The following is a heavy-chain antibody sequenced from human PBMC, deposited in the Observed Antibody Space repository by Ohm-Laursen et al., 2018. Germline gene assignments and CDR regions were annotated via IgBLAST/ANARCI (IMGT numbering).Heavy chain of an antibody. CDR3: ARASSRGHIDY. Sequence: GSLRLSCAASGFTFSSYWMTWVRQPPGKGLEWVARIKVDGSEKYYVDSVKGRFTISRDDAKNSLYLQMNSLRAEDTAVYYCARASSRGHIDYWGQGTLVTVSS. CDR2: IKVDGSEK. D-gene: IGHD5-24*01. J-gene: IGHJ4*02. CDR1: GFTFSSYW. V-gene: IGHV3-7*01.